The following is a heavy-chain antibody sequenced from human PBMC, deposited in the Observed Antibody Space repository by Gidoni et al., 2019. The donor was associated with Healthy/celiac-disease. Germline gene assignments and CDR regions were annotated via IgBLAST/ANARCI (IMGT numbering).Heavy chain of an antibody. V-gene: IGHV3-23*01. CDR3: AKSLRITMVRGVPFDY. CDR2: ISGSGGST. Sequence: EVQLLESGGGLVQPGGSLRLSCAASGFTFSSYAMSWVRQAPGKGLEWVSAISGSGGSTYYADSVKGRFTISRDNSKNTLYLQMNSLRAEDTAVYYCAKSLRITMVRGVPFDYWGQGTLVTVSS. CDR1: GFTFSSYA. J-gene: IGHJ4*02. D-gene: IGHD3-10*01.